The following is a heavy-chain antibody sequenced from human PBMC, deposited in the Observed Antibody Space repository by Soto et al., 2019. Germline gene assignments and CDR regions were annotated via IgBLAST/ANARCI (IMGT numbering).Heavy chain of an antibody. CDR3: ATGLLRYYAY. CDR1: GINFSRVC. J-gene: IGHJ4*01. V-gene: IGHV3-15*01. CDR2: IKSKFDGETI. Sequence: PCRSLRLSCAAFGINFSRVCMSWVRQAPGKGLEWVGRIKSKFDGETIDYAAPVKGRFTISRDDSKNIVYLQMNSLNTEDTAVYYCATGLLRYYAYWGHGTLVTVSS. D-gene: IGHD3-9*01.